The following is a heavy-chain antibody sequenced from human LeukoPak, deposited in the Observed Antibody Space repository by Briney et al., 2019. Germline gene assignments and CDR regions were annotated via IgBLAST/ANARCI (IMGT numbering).Heavy chain of an antibody. Sequence: SGGSLRLSCAASGFTFNNAWMSWVRQAPGKGREWVGRIKSKTDGGTTDYAAPVKGSYTISRDDSKNTLYLQMNSLKTEYTAVYYCTTSGVHDYGDLDAFDIWGQGTMVTVSA. D-gene: IGHD4-17*01. CDR1: GFTFNNAW. J-gene: IGHJ3*02. CDR2: IKSKTDGGTT. V-gene: IGHV3-15*01. CDR3: TTSGVHDYGDLDAFDI.